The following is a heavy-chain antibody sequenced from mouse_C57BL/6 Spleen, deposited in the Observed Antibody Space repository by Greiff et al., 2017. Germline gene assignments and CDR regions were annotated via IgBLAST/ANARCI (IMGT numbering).Heavy chain of an antibody. V-gene: IGHV1-52*01. CDR2: IDPSDSET. CDR1: GYTFTSYW. Sequence: QVQLQQPGAELVRPGSSVKLSCKASGYTFTSYWMHWVKQRPIQGLEWIGNIDPSDSETHYNQKFKDKATLTVDKYSSTAYLQLSSLTSEDSAVYYCARGGDDYDQIFDYWGQGTTLTVSS. CDR3: ARGGDDYDQIFDY. D-gene: IGHD2-4*01. J-gene: IGHJ2*01.